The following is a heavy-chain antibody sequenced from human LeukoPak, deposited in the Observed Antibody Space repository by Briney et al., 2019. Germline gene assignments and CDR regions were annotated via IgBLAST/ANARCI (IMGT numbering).Heavy chain of an antibody. CDR2: INHSGST. CDR3: ARGLLEKLGYCSSTSCSLDY. CDR1: GGSFSGYF. V-gene: IGHV4-34*01. Sequence: SETLSLTCAVHGGSFSGYFWSWIRQPPGKGLEWIGEINHSGSTNYNPSLKSRVTISVDTSKNQFSLKLSSVTAADTAVYYCARGLLEKLGYCSSTSCSLDYWGQGTLVTVSS. J-gene: IGHJ4*02. D-gene: IGHD2-2*01.